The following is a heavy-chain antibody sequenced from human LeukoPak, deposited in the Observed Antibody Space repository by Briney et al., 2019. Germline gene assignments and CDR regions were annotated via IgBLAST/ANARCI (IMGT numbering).Heavy chain of an antibody. CDR3: ARNQEKAFGI. CDR1: GGSSSRNNW. Sequence: SETLTLTCAVSGGSSSRNNWWSWVRQPPGKGLEWIGEIHDGGKTNYNPSLKSRVTISVDKSKNQFPLKLSSVTAADTAVYYCARNQEKAFGIWGQGTMVTVSS. J-gene: IGHJ3*02. CDR2: IHDGGKT. V-gene: IGHV4-4*02.